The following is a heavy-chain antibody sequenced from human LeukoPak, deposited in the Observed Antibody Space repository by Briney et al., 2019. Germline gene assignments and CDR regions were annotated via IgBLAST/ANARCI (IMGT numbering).Heavy chain of an antibody. J-gene: IGHJ3*02. V-gene: IGHV1-46*01. CDR1: AYTFTSCY. CDR3: ARSHIVVGTAPQGAFDI. Sequence: ASVKVSCKASAYTFTSCYMHWVRQAPGQGLEWMGIINPRDGSTTYAQNFQGRVTMTRDTSTSTLYMELSSLRSEDTAVYYCARSHIVVGTAPQGAFDIWGQGTLVTVSS. D-gene: IGHD2-21*02. CDR2: INPRDGST.